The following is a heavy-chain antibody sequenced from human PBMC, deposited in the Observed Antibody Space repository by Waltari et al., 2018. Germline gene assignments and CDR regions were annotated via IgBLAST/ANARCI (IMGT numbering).Heavy chain of an antibody. Sequence: QVQLHQWGAGLLKPSETLSLTCVVYGGSFSGYYWSWIRQPPRKGLEWIGEISHSGSTNYNPSLKIRVTISVDTSKNQFSRKLNSVTAADTAVYYCARREDYYDSSGFLPLWGQGTLVTVSS. CDR3: ARREDYYDSSGFLPL. J-gene: IGHJ4*02. D-gene: IGHD3-22*01. CDR2: ISHSGST. CDR1: GGSFSGYY. V-gene: IGHV4-34*01.